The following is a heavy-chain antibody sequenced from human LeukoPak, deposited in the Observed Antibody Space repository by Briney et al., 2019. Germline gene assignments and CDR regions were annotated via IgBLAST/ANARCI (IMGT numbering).Heavy chain of an antibody. CDR1: GYTFTSYG. CDR2: ISAYNGNT. Sequence: ASVKVSCKASGYTFTSYGISWVRQAPGQGLEWMGWISAYNGNTNYAQKLQGRVTMTTDTSTSTAYMELRSLRSDDTAVYYCARDQGGGYSYGWQSFDYWGQGTLVTVSS. CDR3: ARDQGGGYSYGWQSFDY. J-gene: IGHJ4*02. V-gene: IGHV1-18*01. D-gene: IGHD5-18*01.